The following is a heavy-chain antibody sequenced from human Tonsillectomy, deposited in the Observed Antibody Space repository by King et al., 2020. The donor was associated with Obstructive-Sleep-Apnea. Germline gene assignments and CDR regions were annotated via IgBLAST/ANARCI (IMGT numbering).Heavy chain of an antibody. CDR2: ISYDGSNK. CDR3: AKXRGXXGXFXXXXX. D-gene: IGHD3-16*01. CDR1: GFTFSTYG. Sequence: VQLVESGGGVVQPGRSLRLSCAASGFTFSTYGMHWVRQAPGKGLEWVAVISYDGSNKYYADSVKGRFTISRDNSKNTLYLQMNNLRTEDTALYYCAKXRGXXGXFXXXXXWGQGTTVTVSS. V-gene: IGHV3-30*18. J-gene: IGHJ6*02.